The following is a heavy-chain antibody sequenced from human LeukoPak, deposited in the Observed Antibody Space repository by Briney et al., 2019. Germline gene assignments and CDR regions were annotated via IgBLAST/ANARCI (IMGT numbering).Heavy chain of an antibody. Sequence: ASVKVSCKASGYTFTSYAMHWVRQAPGQGLEWMGGIIPIFGTANYAQKFQGRVTITTDESTSTAYMELSSLRSEDTAVYYCARANAHYYDSSGYPDYWGQGTLVTVSS. CDR1: GYTFTSYA. J-gene: IGHJ4*02. CDR3: ARANAHYYDSSGYPDY. V-gene: IGHV1-69*05. CDR2: IIPIFGTA. D-gene: IGHD3-22*01.